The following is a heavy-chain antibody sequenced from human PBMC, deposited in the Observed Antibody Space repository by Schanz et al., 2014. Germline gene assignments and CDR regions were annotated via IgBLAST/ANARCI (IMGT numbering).Heavy chain of an antibody. Sequence: QLLESGGGLVQPGGSLRLSCAASGFTFSSYAMSWVRQAPGKGLEWISTLSGSGAGTFYADSVKGRFTISRDNSKNTLYLQMNSLRAGDTAVYYCARGTDTAMEHRPFDYWGQGTLVTVSS. CDR2: LSGSGAGT. D-gene: IGHD5-18*01. V-gene: IGHV3-23*01. J-gene: IGHJ4*02. CDR1: GFTFSSYA. CDR3: ARGTDTAMEHRPFDY.